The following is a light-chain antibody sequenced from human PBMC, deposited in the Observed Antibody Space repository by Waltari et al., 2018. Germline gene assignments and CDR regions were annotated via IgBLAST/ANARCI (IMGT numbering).Light chain of an antibody. J-gene: IGLJ2*01. CDR1: SADVGGYNL. CDR3: CSYGGVNTLGVL. V-gene: IGLV2-23*02. CDR2: EVN. Sequence: QSALTQPASVSGSPGQSITITCTGSSADVGGYNLVSWYQHHPGQAPRLLVSEVNGRPSGIPSCLSGSKAGNTASLTISGLQIEAEADYYCCSYGGVNTLGVLFGGGSKLTV.